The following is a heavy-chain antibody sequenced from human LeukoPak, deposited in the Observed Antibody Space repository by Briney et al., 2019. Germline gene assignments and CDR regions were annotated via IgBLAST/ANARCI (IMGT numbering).Heavy chain of an antibody. Sequence: GGSLRLSCVASGFTVSSNYMSWVRQAPGKGLEWVSVIYGDGRIHYADSVEGRFTISRDDSKNTLYLQMNSLRAEDTAVYYCARESGYSYGLAGFFDYWGQGTLVTVCS. CDR3: ARESGYSYGLAGFFDY. CDR2: IYGDGRI. J-gene: IGHJ4*02. D-gene: IGHD5-18*01. CDR1: GFTVSSNY. V-gene: IGHV3-53*01.